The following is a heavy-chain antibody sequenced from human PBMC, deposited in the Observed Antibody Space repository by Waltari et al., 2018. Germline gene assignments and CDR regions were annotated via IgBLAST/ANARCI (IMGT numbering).Heavy chain of an antibody. CDR2: IKQDGSEK. CDR3: ARLPMVRGVISFDY. Sequence: VQLVESGGGLVQPGGSLRLSCAASGFTFSSYWMSWVRQAPGKGLEWVANIKQDGSEKYYVDSVKGRFTISRDNAKNSLYLQMNSLRAEDTAVYYCARLPMVRGVISFDYWGQGTLVTVSS. D-gene: IGHD3-10*01. CDR1: GFTFSSYW. J-gene: IGHJ4*02. V-gene: IGHV3-7*01.